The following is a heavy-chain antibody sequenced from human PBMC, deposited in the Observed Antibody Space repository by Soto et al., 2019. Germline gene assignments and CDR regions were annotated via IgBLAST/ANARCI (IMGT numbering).Heavy chain of an antibody. CDR2: ISSSGSGI. Sequence: GGSLRLSCVASGFTFSDYYMTWIRQAPGKGLEWVAYISSSGSGIYYPDSVKGRFTISRDNAKNSLYLQMSSLRAGDTAVYYCARAYSDAFDIWGQGTMVTVSS. V-gene: IGHV3-11*01. CDR3: ARAYSDAFDI. J-gene: IGHJ3*02. D-gene: IGHD2-15*01. CDR1: GFTFSDYY.